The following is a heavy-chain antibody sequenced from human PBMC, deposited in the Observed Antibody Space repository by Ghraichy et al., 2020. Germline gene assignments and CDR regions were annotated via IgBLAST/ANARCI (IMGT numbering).Heavy chain of an antibody. Sequence: GGSLRLSCAASGFTFSSYGMHWVRQAPGKGLEWVAVIWYDGSNKYYADSVKGRFTISRDNSKNTLYLQMNSLRAEDTAVYYCARDSEYGGYSSSWLTPYWYFDLWGRGTLVTVSS. CDR1: GFTFSSYG. CDR2: IWYDGSNK. V-gene: IGHV3-33*01. D-gene: IGHD6-13*01. J-gene: IGHJ2*01. CDR3: ARDSEYGGYSSSWLTPYWYFDL.